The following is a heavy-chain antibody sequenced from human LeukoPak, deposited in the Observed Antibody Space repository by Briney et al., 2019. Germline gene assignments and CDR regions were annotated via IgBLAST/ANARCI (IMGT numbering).Heavy chain of an antibody. J-gene: IGHJ4*02. CDR1: VGSISSSSYY. CDR2: SNYSGST. Sequence: PSETLSLTCLVTVGSISSSSYYWGWIRQPPGKGLEWLGSSNYSGSTYYHPSPKRRVTITVNTNKNQFSLKLSSRTAADTAVYYGAGQEVVAAGYDYWGQGTLVTVSS. D-gene: IGHD2-15*01. V-gene: IGHV4-39*07. CDR3: AGQEVVAAGYDY.